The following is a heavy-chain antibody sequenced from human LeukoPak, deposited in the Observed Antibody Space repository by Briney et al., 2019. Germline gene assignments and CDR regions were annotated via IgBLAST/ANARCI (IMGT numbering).Heavy chain of an antibody. V-gene: IGHV3-23*01. CDR3: DTYGSGAAKDF. D-gene: IGHD3-10*01. J-gene: IGHJ4*02. Sequence: GGALRLSCAVSGLSFTKFALNWVRQPPVKGLEWVSAINWSGDTTYYAAPVKGRFTISKDNSNSTLSLQRNSLRVDDSALYCCDTYGSGAAKDFWGQGTLVTVCS. CDR1: GLSFTKFA. CDR2: INWSGDTT.